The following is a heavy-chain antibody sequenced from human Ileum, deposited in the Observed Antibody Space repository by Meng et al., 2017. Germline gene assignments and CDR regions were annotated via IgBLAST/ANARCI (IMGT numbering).Heavy chain of an antibody. V-gene: IGHV1-3*01. Sequence: QVQLVQSGTEVKQVGASVKVSCTASGYTFRNYPLHWVLQAPGQRPEWMGWINAGNGNIKISQKFQGRITITSDTSATAYMELSSLRSEDTAVYFCARENDNWNYFDYWGQGSLVTVSS. J-gene: IGHJ4*02. CDR2: INAGNGNI. CDR3: ARENDNWNYFDY. D-gene: IGHD1-1*01. CDR1: GYTFRNYP.